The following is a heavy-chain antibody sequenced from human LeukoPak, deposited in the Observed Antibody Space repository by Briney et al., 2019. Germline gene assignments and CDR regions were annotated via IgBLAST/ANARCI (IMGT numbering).Heavy chain of an antibody. CDR3: ARTDYGFYYYYMDV. V-gene: IGHV1-2*02. D-gene: IGHD4-17*01. CDR1: GYTFTGYY. J-gene: IGHJ6*03. CDR2: INPNSGGT. Sequence: ASVKVSCKASGYTFTGYYMHWVRQTPGQGLEWMGWINPNSGGTNYAQKFQGRVTMTRDTSISTAYMELSRLRSDDTAVNYCARTDYGFYYYYMDVWGKGTTVTVSS.